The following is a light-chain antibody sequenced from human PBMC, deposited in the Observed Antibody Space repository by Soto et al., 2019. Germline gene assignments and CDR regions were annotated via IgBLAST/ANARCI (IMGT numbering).Light chain of an antibody. J-gene: IGKJ2*01. CDR2: KAS. V-gene: IGKV1-5*03. Sequence: DIQMTQSPSTLSASVGDRVTITCRASQNVSNWLAWYQQKPGKAPNLLIYKASSLESGVPSRFSGSGSGTEFTLTITSLQTDDFATDYCQQYDNMYSFGQGTKLEIK. CDR3: QQYDNMYS. CDR1: QNVSNW.